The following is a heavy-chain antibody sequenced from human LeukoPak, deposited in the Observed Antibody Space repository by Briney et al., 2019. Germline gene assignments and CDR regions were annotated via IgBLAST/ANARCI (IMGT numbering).Heavy chain of an antibody. CDR2: ISSSSSYI. CDR3: ARDLGQYYDTSDNWFDP. V-gene: IGHV3-21*01. J-gene: IGHJ5*02. CDR1: GFTFSSYS. Sequence: PGGSLRLSCAASGFTFSSYSMNWVRQAPGKGLEWVSSISSSSSYIYYADSVKGRFTISRDNAKNTLYLQMNSLRAEDTAVYYCARDLGQYYDTSDNWFDPWGQGTLVTVSS. D-gene: IGHD3-22*01.